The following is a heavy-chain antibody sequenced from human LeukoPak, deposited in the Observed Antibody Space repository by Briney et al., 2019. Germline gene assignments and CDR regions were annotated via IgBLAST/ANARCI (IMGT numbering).Heavy chain of an antibody. V-gene: IGHV4-59*01. J-gene: IGHJ4*02. CDR3: ASHKGRATAVDY. D-gene: IGHD2-21*02. CDR2: IYYIGST. Sequence: SETLSLTCTVSGGSFSSYYWTWILQPPGKGLQWIGYIYYIGSTSYNPSLKSRVAMSVDTSKNQFFLKLSSVTAADTAVYYCASHKGRATAVDYWGQGTLVTVSS. CDR1: GGSFSSYY.